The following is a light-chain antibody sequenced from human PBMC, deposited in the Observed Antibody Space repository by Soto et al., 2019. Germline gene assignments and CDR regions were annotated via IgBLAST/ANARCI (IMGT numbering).Light chain of an antibody. CDR2: AAS. V-gene: IGKV1-39*01. Sequence: DIQMTQSPSSLSASLVDRVAITFRASQSISSYLNWYQQKPGKAPKVLIYAASNLQSGVPSRFSGSGSGTDFALTISSLQPEDFATYYCQQGYSTPITFGQGTRLEI. J-gene: IGKJ5*01. CDR1: QSISSY. CDR3: QQGYSTPIT.